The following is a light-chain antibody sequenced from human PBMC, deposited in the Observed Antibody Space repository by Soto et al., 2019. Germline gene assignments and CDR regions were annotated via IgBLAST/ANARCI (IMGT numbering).Light chain of an antibody. J-gene: IGKJ1*01. CDR2: DVS. Sequence: DIVMTQSPLSLPVTLGQPASISCRSSQALIFSDGNTYLNWFQQRPGQSPRRLIYDVSKRDSGVPERFSASGSATDVTLKISRVEAEDVGVYYCMQSTHWPWTFGLGTKVEIK. CDR3: MQSTHWPWT. V-gene: IGKV2-30*01. CDR1: QALIFSDGNTY.